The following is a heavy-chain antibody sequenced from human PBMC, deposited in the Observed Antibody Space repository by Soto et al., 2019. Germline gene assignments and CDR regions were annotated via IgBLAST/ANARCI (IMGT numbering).Heavy chain of an antibody. Sequence: QVQLVESGGGVVQPGRSLRLSCAASGFTFSSYGMHWVRQAPGKGLEWVAVIWYDGSNKYYADSVKGRFTISRDNSKNTLYLQMNSVRAEDTAGYYCGKIYGSGGGFDYWGQGTLVTVSS. CDR1: GFTFSSYG. CDR3: GKIYGSGGGFDY. CDR2: IWYDGSNK. V-gene: IGHV3-33*06. J-gene: IGHJ4*02. D-gene: IGHD3-10*01.